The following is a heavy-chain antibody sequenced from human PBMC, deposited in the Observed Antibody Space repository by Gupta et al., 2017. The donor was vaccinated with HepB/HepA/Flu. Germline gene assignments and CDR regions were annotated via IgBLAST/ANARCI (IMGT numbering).Heavy chain of an antibody. Sequence: QVQLVQSETEVKKPGTSVKVSCKASGYTFTTYEISWVRQAPGQGLEWMGWISTYTGNTHYAQKVQGRVTMTTDTSTSTGYLELRNLTSDDTAVYYCARGTTFNHWGQGTLLTVSS. V-gene: IGHV1-18*01. J-gene: IGHJ4*02. CDR2: ISTYTGNT. CDR3: ARGTTFNH. CDR1: GYTFTTYE. D-gene: IGHD1-1*01.